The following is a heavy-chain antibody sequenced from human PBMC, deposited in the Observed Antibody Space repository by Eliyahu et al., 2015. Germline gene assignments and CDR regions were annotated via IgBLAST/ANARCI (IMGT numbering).Heavy chain of an antibody. J-gene: IGHJ4*02. Sequence: GLVQPGGSLRLSCAASGFXFSSHXMXWVRQAPGKGLEXVSAISSDGGSTYYADSVKGRFTISRDNSMNTLYIQMGSLRAEDMGVYYCARGFSSVAYWGQGTLVIVSS. V-gene: IGHV3-64*02. CDR2: ISSDGGST. D-gene: IGHD6-25*01. CDR1: GFXFSSHX. CDR3: ARGFSSVAY.